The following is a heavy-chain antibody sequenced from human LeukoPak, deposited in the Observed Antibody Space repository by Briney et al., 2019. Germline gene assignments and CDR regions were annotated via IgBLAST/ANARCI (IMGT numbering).Heavy chain of an antibody. V-gene: IGHV3-23*01. CDR2: ISGDSSNT. CDR3: AGDQRYCSGGSCYGWFAP. Sequence: GGSLRLSCAASGFTFSSFAMSWVRQAPGKGLEWVSAISGDSSNTYSADSVKGRFTISRDNSKNTLHLQMNSLRADDTAVYYFAGDQRYCSGGSCYGWFAPWGQGTLVTVP. J-gene: IGHJ5*02. D-gene: IGHD2-15*01. CDR1: GFTFSSFA.